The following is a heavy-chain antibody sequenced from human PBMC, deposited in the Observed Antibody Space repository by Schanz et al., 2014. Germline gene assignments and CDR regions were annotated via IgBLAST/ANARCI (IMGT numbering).Heavy chain of an antibody. D-gene: IGHD2-15*01. CDR1: GFTFDDYA. V-gene: IGHV3-23*04. CDR2: ISGSGGDT. Sequence: EVQLVESGGGLVQPGRSLRLSCAASGFTFDDYAMHWVRQAPGKGLEWVSGISGSGGDTYYADSVKGRFTISRDNSKNTVYLQMNSLRAEDTAVYYCARDPGGTKTHGLWGQGTLVTVSS. CDR3: ARDPGGTKTHGL. J-gene: IGHJ4*02.